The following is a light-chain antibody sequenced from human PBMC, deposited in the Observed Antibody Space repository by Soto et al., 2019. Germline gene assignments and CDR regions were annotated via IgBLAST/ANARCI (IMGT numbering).Light chain of an antibody. CDR1: QSIDTY. V-gene: IGKV1-39*01. Sequence: DIQMTQSPSSLSASIGDRVTITCRASQSIDTYLSWYQKKPGKAPKLLMFGVSNLESGVPSRISGSGSGIDFTLTITSLEVDDFATYYCQQSYTLPVTFGGGTRVEIK. CDR3: QQSYTLPVT. J-gene: IGKJ4*01. CDR2: GVS.